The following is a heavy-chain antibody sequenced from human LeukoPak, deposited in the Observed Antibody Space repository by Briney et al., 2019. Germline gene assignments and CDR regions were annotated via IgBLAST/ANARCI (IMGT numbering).Heavy chain of an antibody. CDR3: ARSAWLVLTHDY. Sequence: SETLSLTCTVSGGSISSYYWSWIRQPPGKGLEWIGYIYYSGSTNYNPSLKSRVTISVDTSKNQFSLKLSSETAADTAVYYCARSAWLVLTHDYWGQGTLVTVSS. V-gene: IGHV4-59*01. D-gene: IGHD6-19*01. J-gene: IGHJ4*02. CDR1: GGSISSYY. CDR2: IYYSGST.